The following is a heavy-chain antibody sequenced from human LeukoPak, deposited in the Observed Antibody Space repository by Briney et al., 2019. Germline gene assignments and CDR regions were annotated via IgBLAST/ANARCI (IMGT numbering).Heavy chain of an antibody. D-gene: IGHD3-9*01. V-gene: IGHV3-30*02. CDR3: AKTYDILTGPRDYYFDY. CDR2: IRYDGSNK. CDR1: GFTFNSYS. Sequence: GGSLRLSCAASGFTFNSYSMNWVRQAPGKGLEWVAFIRYDGSNKYYADSVKGRFTISRDNSKNTLYLQMNSLRAEDTAVYYCAKTYDILTGPRDYYFDYWGQGTLVTVSS. J-gene: IGHJ4*02.